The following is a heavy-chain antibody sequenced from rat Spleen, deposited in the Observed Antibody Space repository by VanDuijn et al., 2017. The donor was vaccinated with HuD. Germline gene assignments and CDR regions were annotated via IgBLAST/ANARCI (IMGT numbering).Heavy chain of an antibody. J-gene: IGHJ2*01. D-gene: IGHD1-11*01. CDR2: ISYDGTTT. CDR3: AKDFDYGPDY. Sequence: EVQLVESDGGLVQPGRSLKLSCAASGFTFSDYYMAWVRQAPTKGLEWVATISYDGTTTSYRDSVKGRFTVSRDNAENTVYLQMNSLRSEDTATYYCAKDFDYGPDYWGQGVMVTVSS. V-gene: IGHV5-29*01. CDR1: GFTFSDYY.